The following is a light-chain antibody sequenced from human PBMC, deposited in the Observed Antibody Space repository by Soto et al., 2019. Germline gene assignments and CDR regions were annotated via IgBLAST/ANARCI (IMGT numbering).Light chain of an antibody. CDR1: SSDVGGYNY. Sequence: QSALTQPASVSGSPGQSITISCTGTSSDVGGYNYVSWYQQHPGKAPKLMIFEVSNRPSGVSIRFPGSKSGNTASLTISGLQAEDEADYYCSSYTSSSTRVFGTGTKLTVL. CDR2: EVS. V-gene: IGLV2-14*01. CDR3: SSYTSSSTRV. J-gene: IGLJ1*01.